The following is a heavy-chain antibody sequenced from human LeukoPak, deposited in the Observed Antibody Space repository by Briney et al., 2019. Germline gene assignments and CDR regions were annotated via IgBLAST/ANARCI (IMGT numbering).Heavy chain of an antibody. CDR1: GFSFNTYA. CDR3: AKASAGSCYGRRCYHFDQ. D-gene: IGHD2-2*03. J-gene: IGHJ4*02. Sequence: SLRLSCAASGFSFNTYAMSWVRKTPGKGLEWVSTFSIGLDTTYHADSVRGRFATSRDNSKNMLYLQMNSLRAEDTAVYFCAKASAGSCYGRRCYHFDQWGQGTPVTVSS. CDR2: FSIGLDTT. V-gene: IGHV3-23*01.